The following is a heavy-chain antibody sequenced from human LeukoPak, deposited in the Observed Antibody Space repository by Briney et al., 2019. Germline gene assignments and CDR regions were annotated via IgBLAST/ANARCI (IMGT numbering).Heavy chain of an antibody. D-gene: IGHD5-12*01. CDR1: GYTFTVFD. V-gene: IGHV1-8*01. CDR2: MNPKTGGT. Sequence: ASVKVSCKTSGYTFTVFDINWVRQAPGQGLEYMGWMNPKTGGTGYAQKFQGRVTMTRNTSISTAYMELSSLRSEDTAVYYCARIESYDAHWGQGTLVTVSS. J-gene: IGHJ4*02. CDR3: ARIESYDAH.